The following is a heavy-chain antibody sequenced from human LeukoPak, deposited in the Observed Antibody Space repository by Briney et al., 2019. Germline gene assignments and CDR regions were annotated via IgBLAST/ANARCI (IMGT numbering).Heavy chain of an antibody. J-gene: IGHJ4*02. CDR3: ARDNYAFWSGSYYFDY. V-gene: IGHV3-11*04. CDR1: GFTFSDYY. CDR2: ISSGSTI. Sequence: GGSLRLSCAASGFTFSDYYMSWIRQAPGKGLEWVSYISSGSTIYYADSVKGRFTISRDNAKNSLYLQMNSLRAEDTAVYYCARDNYAFWSGSYYFDYWGQGTLVTVSS. D-gene: IGHD3-3*01.